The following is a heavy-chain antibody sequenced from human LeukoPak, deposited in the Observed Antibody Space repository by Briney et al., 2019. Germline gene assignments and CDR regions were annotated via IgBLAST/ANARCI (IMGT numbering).Heavy chain of an antibody. Sequence: SETLSLTCAVYGGSFSGYYWSWIRQPAGKGLEWIGRIYTSGSTNYNPSLKSRVTMSVDTSKNQFSLKLSSVTAADTAVYYCARGTYTTGRNWFDPWGQGTLVTVSS. J-gene: IGHJ5*02. CDR2: IYTSGST. D-gene: IGHD2-2*02. V-gene: IGHV4-59*10. CDR3: ARGTYTTGRNWFDP. CDR1: GGSFSGYY.